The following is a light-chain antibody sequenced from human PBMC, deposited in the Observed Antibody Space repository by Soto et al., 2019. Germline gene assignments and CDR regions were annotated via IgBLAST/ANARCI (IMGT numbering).Light chain of an antibody. J-gene: IGKJ1*01. Sequence: EIVMTQSPATLSVSPGERATLSCRASQSVSSNLAWYQQNPGHAPRLLIYGASTRATGIPARFSGSGSGTEFSLTISSLQSEDFAVYYCHQYNYWPPWTFGQGTKVEIK. CDR2: GAS. CDR1: QSVSSN. CDR3: HQYNYWPPWT. V-gene: IGKV3-15*01.